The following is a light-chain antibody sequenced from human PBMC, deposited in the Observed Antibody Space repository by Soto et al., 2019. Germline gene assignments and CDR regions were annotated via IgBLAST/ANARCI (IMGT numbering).Light chain of an antibody. V-gene: IGLV2-8*01. CDR2: EVS. CDR1: SSDIGAYIY. J-gene: IGLJ1*01. Sequence: QSALTQSPSASGSPGQSVTISCTVTSSDIGAYIYVSWYQQHPGKAPKLMISEVSRRPSGVPERFSGSKSGNTASLTVSGLQADDEAHYYCSLYAGSNNFVFGTGTKVTVL. CDR3: SLYAGSNNFV.